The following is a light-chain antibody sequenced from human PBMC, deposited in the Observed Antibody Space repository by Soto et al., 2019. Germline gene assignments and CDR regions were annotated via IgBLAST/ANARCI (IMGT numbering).Light chain of an antibody. V-gene: IGKV1-39*01. CDR2: AAS. CDR1: QSIHSY. J-gene: IGKJ1*01. Sequence: DIQMTQSPSSLSASVGDRVTITCRASQSIHSYVNWYQQKPGKAPKLLIYAASSLRSGVPSRFSGGGSGTYFTLTITSLQPEDFVKYYCQQCHGAPWTFGQGTTVEI. CDR3: QQCHGAPWT.